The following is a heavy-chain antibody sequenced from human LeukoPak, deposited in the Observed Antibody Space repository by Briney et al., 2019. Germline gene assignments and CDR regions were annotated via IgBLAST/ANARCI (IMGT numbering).Heavy chain of an antibody. CDR1: GFTVSSNY. CDR3: ARDRSGYYYVVPDALDY. D-gene: IGHD3-22*01. Sequence: GGSLRLSCAASGFTVSSNYMSWVRQAPGKGLEWVSVIYSGGSTYYADSVMGRFTISRDNSKNTLYLQMNSLRAEDTAVYYCARDRSGYYYVVPDALDYWGQGTLVTVSS. J-gene: IGHJ4*02. V-gene: IGHV3-66*01. CDR2: IYSGGST.